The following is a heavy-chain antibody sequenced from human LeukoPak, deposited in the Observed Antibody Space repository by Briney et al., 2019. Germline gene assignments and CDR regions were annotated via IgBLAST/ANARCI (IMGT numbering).Heavy chain of an antibody. CDR3: ARSRLYNILTGYYNAYFDY. D-gene: IGHD3-9*01. V-gene: IGHV4-39*07. CDR1: GGSISSSSYY. Sequence: SETLSLTCTVSGGSISSSSYYWGWIRQPPGKGLEWIGSVYYSGSTYYNPSLKSRVTMSVDTSKNQFSLKLSSVTAADTAVYYCARSRLYNILTGYYNAYFDYWGQGTLVTVSS. J-gene: IGHJ4*02. CDR2: VYYSGST.